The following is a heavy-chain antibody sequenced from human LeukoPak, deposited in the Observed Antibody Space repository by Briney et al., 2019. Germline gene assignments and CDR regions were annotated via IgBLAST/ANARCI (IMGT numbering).Heavy chain of an antibody. V-gene: IGHV5-51*01. CDR2: IYPGDSDT. J-gene: IGHJ4*02. D-gene: IGHD6-19*01. Sequence: GESLKISCKGSGYSFTSYWIGWVRQMPGKGLEWMGIIYPGDSDTRYSPSFQGLVAISADKSTSTAYLQWSSLKASDTAIYYRARHIAYTSGWYRDYWGQGTLVTVSS. CDR3: ARHIAYTSGWYRDY. CDR1: GYSFTSYW.